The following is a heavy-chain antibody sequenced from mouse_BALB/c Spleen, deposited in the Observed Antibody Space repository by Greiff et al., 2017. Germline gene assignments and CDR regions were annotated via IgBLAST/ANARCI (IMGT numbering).Heavy chain of an antibody. D-gene: IGHD1-1*01. V-gene: IGHV1-42*01. CDR1: GYSFTGYY. Sequence: VQLQQSGPELEKPGASVKISCTASGYSFTGYYMNWVKQSTGKSLEWIGNIDPYYGGTSYNQKFKGKATLTVDTSSSTAYLQLKSLTSEDSAVYYCERSVDYGRTRGAMDYWGQGTTVTVSS. CDR3: ERSVDYGRTRGAMDY. J-gene: IGHJ4*01. CDR2: IDPYYGGT.